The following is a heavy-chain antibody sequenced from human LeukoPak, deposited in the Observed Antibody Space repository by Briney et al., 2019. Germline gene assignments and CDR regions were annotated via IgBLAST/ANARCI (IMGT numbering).Heavy chain of an antibody. D-gene: IGHD3-3*01. CDR3: AKDWDFWRRYPYAFDI. CDR1: GFTFKNYG. CDR2: IWYDGSKT. J-gene: IGHJ3*02. Sequence: GRSLRLSCVTSGFTFKNYGMHWVRQAPGKGLEWVAIIWYDGSKTYYGDSVKGRFTISRDNSKNTLYLQMNSLRVEDTAVYFCAKDWDFWRRYPYAFDIWGQGTMVTVPS. V-gene: IGHV3-33*06.